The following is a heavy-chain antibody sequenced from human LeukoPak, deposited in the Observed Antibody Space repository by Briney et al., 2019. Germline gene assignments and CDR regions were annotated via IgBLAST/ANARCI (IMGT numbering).Heavy chain of an antibody. V-gene: IGHV1-46*01. Sequence: GGSLRLSCAASGFTFSSYAMHWVRQAPGQGLEWMGIINPSGGSTSYAQKFQGRVTMTRDTSTSTVYMELSSLRSEDTAVYYCVRDIGYSSGFNWFDPWGQGTLVTVSS. CDR2: INPSGGST. D-gene: IGHD6-19*01. J-gene: IGHJ5*02. CDR1: GFTFSSYA. CDR3: VRDIGYSSGFNWFDP.